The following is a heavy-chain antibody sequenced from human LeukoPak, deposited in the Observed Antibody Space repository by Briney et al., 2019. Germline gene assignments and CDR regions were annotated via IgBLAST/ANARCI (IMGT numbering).Heavy chain of an antibody. CDR3: AKDPGDTYYYGSGGDAFDI. D-gene: IGHD3-10*01. V-gene: IGHV3-23*01. Sequence: GGSLRLSCAASGFTFSSYAMSWVRQAPGKGLEWVSAISGSGGSTYYADSVKGRFTISRDNSKNTLYLQMNSLRAEDTAVYYCAKDPGDTYYYGSGGDAFDIWGQGTMVTVSP. CDR1: GFTFSSYA. J-gene: IGHJ3*02. CDR2: ISGSGGST.